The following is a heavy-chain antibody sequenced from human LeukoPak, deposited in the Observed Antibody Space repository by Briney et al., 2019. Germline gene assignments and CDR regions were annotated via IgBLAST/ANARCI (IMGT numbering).Heavy chain of an antibody. CDR2: INTDGTST. CDR3: ARDQNGDGDYYFDY. J-gene: IGHJ4*02. V-gene: IGHV3-74*01. CDR1: GYTFSSYW. D-gene: IGHD4-17*01. Sequence: GGSLRLSCAASGYTFSSYWMHWVRQVPGKGLVWVSRINTDGTSTNYADSVKSRFTISRDNAKNSLYLQMNSLRAEDTAVYYCARDQNGDGDYYFDYWGQGTLVTVSS.